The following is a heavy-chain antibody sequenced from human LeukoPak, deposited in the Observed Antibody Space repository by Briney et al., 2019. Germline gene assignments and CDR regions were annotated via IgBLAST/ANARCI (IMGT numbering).Heavy chain of an antibody. V-gene: IGHV4-34*01. CDR3: ARGRSYYPGNWFDP. CDR1: GGSFSGYY. Sequence: KPSETLSLTCAVCGGSFSGYYWRWIRQPPGKGLEWIGEINHSGSTNYNPSLKSRVTISVDTSKNQFSLKLSSVTAADTAVYYCARGRSYYPGNWFDPWGQGTLVTVSS. CDR2: INHSGST. J-gene: IGHJ5*02. D-gene: IGHD3-10*01.